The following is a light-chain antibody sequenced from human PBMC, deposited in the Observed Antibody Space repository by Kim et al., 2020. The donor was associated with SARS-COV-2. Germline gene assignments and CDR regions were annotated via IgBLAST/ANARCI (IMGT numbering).Light chain of an antibody. V-gene: IGKV1-39*01. Sequence: SASGGDRVTITCRASQSITNYLKWYQQKPGKAPKLLIYAASTLQSGVPSRFSGSGSGTDFTLTISSLQPEDFATYYCQPSYSNSYTLGQGTKLEI. CDR2: AAS. CDR1: QSITNY. J-gene: IGKJ2*01. CDR3: QPSYSNSYT.